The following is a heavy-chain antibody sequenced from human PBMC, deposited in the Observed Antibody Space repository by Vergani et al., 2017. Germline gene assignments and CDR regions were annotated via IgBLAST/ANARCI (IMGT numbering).Heavy chain of an antibody. Sequence: EVQLVESGGGLVQPGGSLKLSCAASGFTFSGSAMHWVRQASGKGLEWVGRIRSKANSYATAYAASVKGRFTISRDDSKNTAYLQMNSLKTEDTAVYYCTRLGSYYDSSGYHFNDYWGQGTLVTVSS. V-gene: IGHV3-73*01. J-gene: IGHJ4*02. CDR3: TRLGSYYDSSGYHFNDY. CDR1: GFTFSGSA. D-gene: IGHD3-22*01. CDR2: IRSKANSYAT.